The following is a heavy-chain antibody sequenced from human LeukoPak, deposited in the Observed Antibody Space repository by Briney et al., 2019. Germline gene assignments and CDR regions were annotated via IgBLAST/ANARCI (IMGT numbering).Heavy chain of an antibody. Sequence: SETLSLTCTVSGGSISSYYWSWIRHPPGKGLEWIGEINHSGSTNYNPSLKSRVTISVDTSKNQFSLKLSSVTAADTAVYYCARFGVVASGTNYWGQGTLVTVSS. CDR2: INHSGST. CDR1: GGSISSYY. V-gene: IGHV4-34*01. D-gene: IGHD6-13*01. J-gene: IGHJ4*02. CDR3: ARFGVVASGTNY.